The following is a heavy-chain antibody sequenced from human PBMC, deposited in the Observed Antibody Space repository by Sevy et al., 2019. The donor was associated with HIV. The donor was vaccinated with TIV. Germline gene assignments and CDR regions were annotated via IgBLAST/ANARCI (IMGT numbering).Heavy chain of an antibody. D-gene: IGHD1-20*01. Sequence: GGSLRLSCAASGFTFSDYYMSWIRQAPGKGLEWVSYISSSGSTIYYTDSVKGRFTISRDNAKNSLYLQMNSLRAEDTAVYYCARGPYNWNPRVDYWGQGTLVTVSS. V-gene: IGHV3-11*01. CDR3: ARGPYNWNPRVDY. CDR1: GFTFSDYY. CDR2: ISSSGSTI. J-gene: IGHJ4*02.